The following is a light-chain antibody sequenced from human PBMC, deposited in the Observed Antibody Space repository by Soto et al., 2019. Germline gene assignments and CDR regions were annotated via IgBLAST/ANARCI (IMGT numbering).Light chain of an antibody. Sequence: DIQMTQSPSSLSASVGDRVTITCRASQSISNSLNWYQQKPVKAPKLLIYAASSLQSGVPSRFSGSGSGTDFTLTISSLQPEDFATYYCQQSYSTPPTFGQGTKPEIK. CDR1: QSISNS. CDR3: QQSYSTPPT. V-gene: IGKV1-39*01. CDR2: AAS. J-gene: IGKJ2*01.